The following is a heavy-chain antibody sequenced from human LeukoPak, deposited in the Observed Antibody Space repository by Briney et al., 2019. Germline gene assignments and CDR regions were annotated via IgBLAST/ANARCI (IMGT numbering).Heavy chain of an antibody. CDR1: GFTFSSYS. V-gene: IGHV3-21*01. D-gene: IGHD1-26*01. J-gene: IGHJ4*02. CDR2: ISSSSSYI. CDR3: ASLSVGASGRRDY. Sequence: PGGSLRLSCAASGFTFSSYSMNWVRQAPGKGLEWVSSISSSSSYIYYADSVKGRFTISRDNAKNSLYLQMNSLRAEDTAMYYCASLSVGASGRRDYWGQGTLVTVSS.